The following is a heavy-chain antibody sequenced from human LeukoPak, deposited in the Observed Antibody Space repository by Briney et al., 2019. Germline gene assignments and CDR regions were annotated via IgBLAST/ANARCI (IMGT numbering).Heavy chain of an antibody. CDR1: GFTFSSYA. J-gene: IGHJ5*02. Sequence: GGSLRLSCAASGFTFSSYAMSWVRQAPGKGLEWVSAISGSGGSTYYADSVKGRFTISRDNSKNTVYLQMNSLRVEDTAVYYCAKDPYGGNSGPYNWFDPWAREPWSPSPQ. V-gene: IGHV3-23*01. D-gene: IGHD4-23*01. CDR3: AKDPYGGNSGPYNWFDP. CDR2: ISGSGGST.